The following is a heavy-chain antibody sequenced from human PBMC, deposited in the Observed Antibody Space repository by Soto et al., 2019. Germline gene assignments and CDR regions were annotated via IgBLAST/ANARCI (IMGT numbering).Heavy chain of an antibody. J-gene: IGHJ4*02. D-gene: IGHD5-18*01. CDR1: GFTASSNY. CDR2: IYSGGSA. CDR3: AKHGHSYGGGYFDY. Sequence: EVQLVESGGGLVQPGGSLSISVAASGFTASSNYMSWVRQAPGKGLEWVSVIYSGGSAYYADSVKARFTISRDNSKNTLYLQMNSLRAEDTAVYYCAKHGHSYGGGYFDYWGQGTLVTVSS. V-gene: IGHV3-66*04.